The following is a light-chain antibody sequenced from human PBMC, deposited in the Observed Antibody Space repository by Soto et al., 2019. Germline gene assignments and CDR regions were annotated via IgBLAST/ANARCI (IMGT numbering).Light chain of an antibody. V-gene: IGKV3D-20*02. Sequence: EIVLTQSPGTLSLSPGEGATLSCRASQSVSTNFFAWYQQKPGQAPRLLIYGASTRATGIPDRFSGSGSGTDFTLTISRLEPEDFAVYYCQQRSNWPPGITFGQGTRLEIK. J-gene: IGKJ5*01. CDR3: QQRSNWPPGIT. CDR1: QSVSTNF. CDR2: GAS.